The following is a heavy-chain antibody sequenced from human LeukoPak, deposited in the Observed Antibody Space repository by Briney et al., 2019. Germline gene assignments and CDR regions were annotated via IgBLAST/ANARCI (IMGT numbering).Heavy chain of an antibody. CDR1: GFTFSSYW. CDR2: IWYDGSNK. V-gene: IGHV3-30*02. J-gene: IGHJ4*02. Sequence: GGSLRLSCAASGFTFSSYWMSWVRQAPGKGLEWVAVIWYDGSNKYYADSVKGRFTISRDTPKNTLYLQMNSLRVEDTAVYYCAKDLDSSGYSYWGQGTLVSVSS. CDR3: AKDLDSSGYSY. D-gene: IGHD3-22*01.